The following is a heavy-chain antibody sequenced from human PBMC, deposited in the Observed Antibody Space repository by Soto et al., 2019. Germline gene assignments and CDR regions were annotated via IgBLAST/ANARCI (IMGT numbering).Heavy chain of an antibody. CDR1: GYTFTSYG. Sequence: ASVKVSCKASGYTFTSYGISWVRQAPGQGLEWMGWISAYNGNTNYAQKLQGRVTMTTDTSTSTAYMELRSLRSDDTTVYYCAGDHGYICSWFPARYAMYFSGQGTTVPDSS. D-gene: IGHD6-13*01. CDR3: AGDHGYICSWFPARYAMYF. V-gene: IGHV1-18*01. CDR2: ISAYNGNT. J-gene: IGHJ6*02.